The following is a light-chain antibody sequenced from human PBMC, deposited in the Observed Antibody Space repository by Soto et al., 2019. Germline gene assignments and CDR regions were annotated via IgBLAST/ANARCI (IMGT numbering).Light chain of an antibody. CDR3: CSYAGRGPFYV. J-gene: IGLJ1*01. V-gene: IGLV2-23*01. CDR1: SSDLGSYNL. CDR2: EGS. Sequence: SALAQPASVSGSPGQSITVSCTGTSSDLGSYNLVSWYQQHPGKAPKLMIYEGSKRPSGVSNRFSASKSGNTASLTISGLQAEDEADYFCCSYAGRGPFYVFGSGTKVTVL.